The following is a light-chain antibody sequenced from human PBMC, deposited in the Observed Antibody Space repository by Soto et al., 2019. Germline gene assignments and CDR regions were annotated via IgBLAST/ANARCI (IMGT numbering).Light chain of an antibody. Sequence: IVLTQSPGTLSLSPGERATLSCRASQTGSNSYLAWYQQKSGQAPRLLIYGVSTRATGTPDRFSGSGSGTEFTLTIRRLEPEDFAVYYCQQYNNWPRTFGQGTKVDIK. J-gene: IGKJ1*01. V-gene: IGKV3-20*01. CDR3: QQYNNWPRT. CDR2: GVS. CDR1: QTGSNSY.